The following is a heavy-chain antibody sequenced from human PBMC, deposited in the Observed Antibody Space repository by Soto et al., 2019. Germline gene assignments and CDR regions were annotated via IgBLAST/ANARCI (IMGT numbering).Heavy chain of an antibody. J-gene: IGHJ6*02. CDR3: ARMRGYSYGFRYYYGMDV. CDR2: LIPIFGTA. CDR1: GGTFSSYA. V-gene: IGHV1-69*01. D-gene: IGHD5-18*01. Sequence: SVQVSCTASGGTFSSYAISWVRQAPGQGREWGGGLIPIFGTANYAQKFQGRVTITADESTSTAYMELSSLRSEDTAVYYCARMRGYSYGFRYYYGMDVWGQGTTDTVSS.